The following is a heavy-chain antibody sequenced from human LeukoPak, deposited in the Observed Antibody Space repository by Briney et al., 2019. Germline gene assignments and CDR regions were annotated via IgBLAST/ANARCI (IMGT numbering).Heavy chain of an antibody. CDR1: GFIFNSYC. D-gene: IGHD3-10*01. J-gene: IGHJ4*02. CDR3: ARIYYFGDNNWRYFDN. V-gene: IGHV3-7*01. CDR2: IDPDGSEK. Sequence: GGSLRLSCAASGFIFNSYCMSWLRQAPGKGLEWVANIDPDGSEKQYGDSVKGRFTTSRDNAKNSLYLQMNSLRAEDTAIYYCARIYYFGDNNWRYFDNWGQGTLVTVSS.